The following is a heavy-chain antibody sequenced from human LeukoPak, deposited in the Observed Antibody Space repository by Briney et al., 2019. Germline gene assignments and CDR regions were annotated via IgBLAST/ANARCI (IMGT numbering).Heavy chain of an antibody. V-gene: IGHV3-21*01. CDR2: ISSSSSYI. D-gene: IGHD6-13*01. Sequence: GGSLRLSCAAPGFTFSSYSMNWVRQAPGKGLEWVSSISSSSSYIYYADSVKGRFTISRENAKNSLYLQMNSLRAEDTAVYYCATDLQQPPAYYYYGMDVWGQGTTVTVSS. CDR1: GFTFSSYS. J-gene: IGHJ6*02. CDR3: ATDLQQPPAYYYYGMDV.